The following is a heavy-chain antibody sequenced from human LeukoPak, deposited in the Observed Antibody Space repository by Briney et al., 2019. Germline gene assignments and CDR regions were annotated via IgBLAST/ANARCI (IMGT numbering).Heavy chain of an antibody. CDR2: ISSSSSSI. D-gene: IGHD3-10*01. J-gene: IGHJ4*02. Sequence: PGGSLRLSCAASGFTFSSYSMNWVRQAPGKGLEWVSSISSSSSSIYYADSVKGRFTISRDNAKNSLYLQMNSLRAEDTAVYYCARDKVASYYGSGSYTPNGFDYWGQGTLVTVSS. V-gene: IGHV3-21*01. CDR3: ARDKVASYYGSGSYTPNGFDY. CDR1: GFTFSSYS.